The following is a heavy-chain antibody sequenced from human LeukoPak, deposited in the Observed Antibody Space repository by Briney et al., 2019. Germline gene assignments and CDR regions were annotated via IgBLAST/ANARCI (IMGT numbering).Heavy chain of an antibody. CDR2: ISGGST. V-gene: IGHV3-23*01. CDR1: GFTFSSYA. CDR3: AKDQEGSSGWDGPYYYAMDV. D-gene: IGHD6-19*01. J-gene: IGHJ6*02. Sequence: PGGSLRLSCAASGFTFSSYAMNWVRQAPGKGLEWVSGISGGSTYYADSVKGRFTISRDNSQNTLYLQMNSLRAEDTAVYHCAKDQEGSSGWDGPYYYAMDVWGRGTTVTVSS.